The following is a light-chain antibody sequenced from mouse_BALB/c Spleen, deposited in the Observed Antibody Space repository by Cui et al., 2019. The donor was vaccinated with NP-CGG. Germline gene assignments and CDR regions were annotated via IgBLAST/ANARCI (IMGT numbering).Light chain of an antibody. Sequence: QAVVTQESALTTSPGETVTLTCRSSTGAVTTSNYANWVQEKPDHLFTGLIGGTNNRAPGVPARFSGSLIGDKAALTITGAQTEDEAIYFCALWYSNHWMLGGGTKLTVL. CDR3: ALWYSNHWM. CDR1: TGAVTTSNY. V-gene: IGLV1*01. CDR2: GTN. J-gene: IGLJ1*01.